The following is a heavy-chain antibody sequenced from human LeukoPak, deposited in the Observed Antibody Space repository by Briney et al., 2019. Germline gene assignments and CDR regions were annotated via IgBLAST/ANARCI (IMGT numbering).Heavy chain of an antibody. D-gene: IGHD6-13*01. CDR2: IWYDGSNK. J-gene: IGHJ4*02. CDR3: AREPSKQHLDI. V-gene: IGHV3-33*01. Sequence: GGSLRLSCGASGFTFSRYGMHWVRQAPGKGLEWVAIIWYDGSNKYYADSVKGRFTISRDNSKNTLYLQMNSLRAEDTAVYYCAREPSKQHLDIWGQGTLVTVSS. CDR1: GFTFSRYG.